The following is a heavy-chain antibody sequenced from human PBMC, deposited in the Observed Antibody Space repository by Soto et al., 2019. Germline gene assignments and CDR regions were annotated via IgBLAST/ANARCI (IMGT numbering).Heavy chain of an antibody. CDR1: GFTFSSYS. CDR3: AREISDFWSGFHRGNWFDP. Sequence: GGSLRLSCAASGFTFSSYSMNWVRQAPGKGLEWVSYITSSGTTIYYADSVKGRFTISRDNAKNSLYLQMNSLRAEDTAVYYCAREISDFWSGFHRGNWFDPWGQGTPVTVS. J-gene: IGHJ5*02. CDR2: ITSSGTTI. V-gene: IGHV3-48*04. D-gene: IGHD3-3*01.